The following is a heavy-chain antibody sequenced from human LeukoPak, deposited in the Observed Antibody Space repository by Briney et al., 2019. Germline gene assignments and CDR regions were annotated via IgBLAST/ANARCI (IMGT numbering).Heavy chain of an antibody. CDR2: ISGSGGST. CDR3: AKWNYDSSGYYDDY. D-gene: IGHD3-22*01. J-gene: IGHJ4*02. V-gene: IGHV3-23*01. Sequence: GGSLRLSCAASGFTFSSYAMSWVRQAPGKGLEWVSAISGSGGSTYYADSVKGRFTISRDNSKNTLYLQMNSLRAEDTAVYYCAKWNYDSSGYYDDYWGQGTLVTVSS. CDR1: GFTFSSYA.